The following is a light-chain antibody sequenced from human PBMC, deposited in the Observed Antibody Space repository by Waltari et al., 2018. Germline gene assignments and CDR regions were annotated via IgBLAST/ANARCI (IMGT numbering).Light chain of an antibody. CDR1: QSISDS. J-gene: IGKJ1*01. Sequence: EIVMTQSPATLSVSPGERATLSCTASQSISDSLGWYQQRPGQAPRLLIYGASTRATGIAARFSGSGSGTEFTLTISSLQSEDFAVYYCHQYKIWPEAFGQGTKVEIK. V-gene: IGKV3D-15*01. CDR3: HQYKIWPEA. CDR2: GAS.